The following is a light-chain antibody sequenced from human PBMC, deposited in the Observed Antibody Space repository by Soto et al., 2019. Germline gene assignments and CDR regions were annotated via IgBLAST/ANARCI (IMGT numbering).Light chain of an antibody. CDR3: SSYTSSSTYV. V-gene: IGLV2-14*01. CDR2: EVT. CDR1: GSDVGGYDY. J-gene: IGLJ1*01. Sequence: QSVLTQPACVSGSPGQSITISCTGTGSDVGGYDYVSWYQHHPGKAPKVMIYEVTNRPSGVSNRFSASKSGNTASLTISGLLAEDEADYYCSSYTSSSTYVFGTGTKVTVL.